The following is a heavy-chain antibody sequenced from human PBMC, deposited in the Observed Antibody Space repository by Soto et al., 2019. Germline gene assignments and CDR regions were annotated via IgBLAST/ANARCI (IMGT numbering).Heavy chain of an antibody. V-gene: IGHV4-34*01. CDR3: ARSDNRNSLYGVDV. CDR1: VGSLSGYY. Sequence: PSETLSVTCAVHVGSLSGYYWSWIRQSPGKGLEWIGEINQRGSSDYNPSLKSRVTLSIDASMNHVTLELTSVTAADTAVYYCARSDNRNSLYGVDVWGQGTAVTVSS. D-gene: IGHD1-7*01. J-gene: IGHJ6*02. CDR2: INQRGSS.